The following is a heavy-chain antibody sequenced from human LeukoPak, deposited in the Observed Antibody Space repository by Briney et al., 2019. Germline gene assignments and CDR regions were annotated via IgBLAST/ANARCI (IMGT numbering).Heavy chain of an antibody. Sequence: SETLSLTCTVSGGSISTSSYYWGWVRQPPGKGLEWIGNIFYSGSTYYSPSLKSRVTISLDTSKNQFSLKLSSVTAADTAVYYCARAGYGGNYHFDYWGQGTLVTVSS. CDR3: ARAGYGGNYHFDY. J-gene: IGHJ4*02. V-gene: IGHV4-39*07. CDR1: GGSISTSSYY. D-gene: IGHD4-23*01. CDR2: IFYSGST.